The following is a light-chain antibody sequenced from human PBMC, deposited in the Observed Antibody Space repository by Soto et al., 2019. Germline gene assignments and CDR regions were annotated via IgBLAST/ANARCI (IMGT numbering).Light chain of an antibody. CDR1: TSNIGAGYD. CDR2: GNF. CDR3: QSYDSSLSGV. Sequence: QSVLTQPPSVSGAPGQRVTISCTGSTSNIGAGYDVHWYQQLPGTAPRLLIYGNFNRPSGVPDRFSGSKSGTSASLAITGLQTEDEGEYYCQSYDSSLSGVFGGGTKLTVL. J-gene: IGLJ3*02. V-gene: IGLV1-40*01.